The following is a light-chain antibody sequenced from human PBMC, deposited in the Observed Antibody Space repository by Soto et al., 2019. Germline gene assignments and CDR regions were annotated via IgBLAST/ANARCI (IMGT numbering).Light chain of an antibody. J-gene: IGKJ1*01. CDR1: QSVSSNY. Sequence: EIVLTQSPGTLSLSPGERGTLSCRASQSVSSNYLAWYQQKPGQAPRLLIYSAFSRATGIADRFSGSGSGKDFTIIISRLEPEDFAVYYCQYSGSSPWTVRQGDKVEIK. V-gene: IGKV3-20*01. CDR3: QYSGSSPWT. CDR2: SAF.